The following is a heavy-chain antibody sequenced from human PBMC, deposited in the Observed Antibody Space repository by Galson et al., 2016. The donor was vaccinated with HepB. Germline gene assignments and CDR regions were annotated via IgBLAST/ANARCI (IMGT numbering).Heavy chain of an antibody. J-gene: IGHJ4*02. CDR3: ARSYYGSGSYPLDY. CDR1: GGSISSYY. V-gene: IGHV4-59*01. D-gene: IGHD3-10*01. CDR2: IYYSGST. Sequence: SETLSLTCTVSGGSISSYYWSWIRQPPGKGLEWIGYIYYSGSTNYNPSLKIRVTISVDTSKNQFSLKLSSVTAADTAVYYCARSYYGSGSYPLDYWGQGTLVTVSS.